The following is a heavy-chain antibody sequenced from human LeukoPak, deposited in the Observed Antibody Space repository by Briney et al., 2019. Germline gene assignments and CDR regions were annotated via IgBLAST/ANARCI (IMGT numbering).Heavy chain of an antibody. Sequence: SETLSLTCTVSGGSISRSGYYWSWIRQPAGKGLEWIGRIYTSGSTNYNYNTSLHSPDTMSVDNSHNQLTLKLSSLTAADTAVYYCARDLHGGNSFTSDWYFDLWGRGTLVTVSS. CDR3: ARDLHGGNSFTSDWYFDL. J-gene: IGHJ2*01. CDR1: GGSISRSGYY. D-gene: IGHD4-23*01. V-gene: IGHV4-61*02. CDR2: IYTSGST.